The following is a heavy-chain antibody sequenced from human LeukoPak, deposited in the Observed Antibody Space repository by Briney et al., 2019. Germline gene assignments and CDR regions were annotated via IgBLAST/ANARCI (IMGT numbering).Heavy chain of an antibody. D-gene: IGHD2-2*01. Sequence: PGGSLRLSCAASGFTFSSYAMHWVRQAPGKGLEWVAVISYDGSNKYYADSVKGRFTISRDNSKNTLYLQMNSLRAEDTAVYYRASVPSSTSPWSWFDPWGQGTLVTVSS. J-gene: IGHJ5*02. CDR2: ISYDGSNK. CDR3: ASVPSSTSPWSWFDP. V-gene: IGHV3-30-3*01. CDR1: GFTFSSYA.